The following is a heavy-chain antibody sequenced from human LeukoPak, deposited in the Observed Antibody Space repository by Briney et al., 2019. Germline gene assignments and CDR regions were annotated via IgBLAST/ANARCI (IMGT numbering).Heavy chain of an antibody. CDR2: INHSGST. D-gene: IGHD1-7*01. V-gene: IGHV4-34*01. Sequence: PSETLSLTCAVYGGSFSGYYWSWIRQPPGKGLEWIGEINHSGSTNCNPSLKSRVTISVDTSKNQFSLKLSSVTAADTAVYYCASLNWNYGGNYYYYYGMDVWGQGTTVTVSS. J-gene: IGHJ6*02. CDR1: GGSFSGYY. CDR3: ASLNWNYGGNYYYYYGMDV.